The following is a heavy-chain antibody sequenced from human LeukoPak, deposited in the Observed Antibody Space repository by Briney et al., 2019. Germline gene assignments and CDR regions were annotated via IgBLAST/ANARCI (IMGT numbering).Heavy chain of an antibody. D-gene: IGHD3-22*01. V-gene: IGHV3-23*01. CDR3: ASLAHKYYYYDSSGRWY. Sequence: GRSLSLSCAVSGFTFSSYATSWVRQAPGKGLEWVLAISGSGGSTYYADSVKGRFTISRDNSKNTLYLQMNSLRAEDTAVYYCASLAHKYYYYDSSGRWYWGQGTLVTVSS. CDR1: GFTFSSYA. CDR2: ISGSGGST. J-gene: IGHJ4*02.